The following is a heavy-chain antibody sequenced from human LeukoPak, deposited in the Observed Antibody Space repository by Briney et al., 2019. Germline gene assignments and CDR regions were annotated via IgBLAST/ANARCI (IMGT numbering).Heavy chain of an antibody. V-gene: IGHV4-31*03. CDR2: IYYSGST. D-gene: IGHD6-13*01. CDR3: ARGRASGIAAAGTYYFDY. CDR1: GGSISSGGYY. Sequence: SETLSLTCTVSGGSISSGGYYWSWIRQHPGKGLEWIGYIYYSGSTYYNPSLKSRVTISVDTSKNQFSLKLSSVTAADTAVYYCARGRASGIAAAGTYYFDYWAQGTLVTVSS. J-gene: IGHJ4*02.